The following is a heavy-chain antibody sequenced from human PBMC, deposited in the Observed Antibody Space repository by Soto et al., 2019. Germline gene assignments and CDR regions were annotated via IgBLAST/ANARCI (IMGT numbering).Heavy chain of an antibody. D-gene: IGHD3-16*01. CDR3: AHIPNYYQYDWFDP. V-gene: IGHV2-5*02. CDR2: IYWDDDK. J-gene: IGHJ5*02. Sequence: QITLKESGPPLVKPTQTLTLTCTFSGFSLTTRGVGVGWIRQPPGKALECLALIYWDDDKRYSPSLQSRLSITKDTSKHQVVLTMTNVDPVDTATYYCAHIPNYYQYDWFDPWGQGTLVSVSS. CDR1: GFSLTTRGVG.